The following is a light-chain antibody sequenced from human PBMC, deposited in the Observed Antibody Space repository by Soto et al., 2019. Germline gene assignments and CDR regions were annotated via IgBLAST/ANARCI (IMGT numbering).Light chain of an antibody. CDR2: GAS. CDR3: QQYNDWPPMYT. Sequence: EIVMTQSPATLSVSPGERATLSCRASKSVGDNLAWYQHKAGQAPRLLIYGASTRASGIPGRFSGTGSGTEFTLTISSLQSEDFAAYFCQQYNDWPPMYTFGQGTKLEIK. V-gene: IGKV3-15*01. J-gene: IGKJ2*01. CDR1: KSVGDN.